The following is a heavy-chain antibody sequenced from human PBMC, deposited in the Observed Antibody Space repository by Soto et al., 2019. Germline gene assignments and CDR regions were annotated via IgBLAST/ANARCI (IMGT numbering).Heavy chain of an antibody. V-gene: IGHV3-9*01. D-gene: IGHD6-19*01. CDR1: GFTFDDYA. CDR3: AKDLTMAGTYNSFDY. J-gene: IGHJ4*02. Sequence: GGSLRLSCAASGFTFDDYAMHWVRQAPGKGLEWVSGISWNSGSIGYADSVKGRFTISRDNAKNSLYLQMNSLRAEDTALYYCAKDLTMAGTYNSFDYWGQGTLVTVSS. CDR2: ISWNSGSI.